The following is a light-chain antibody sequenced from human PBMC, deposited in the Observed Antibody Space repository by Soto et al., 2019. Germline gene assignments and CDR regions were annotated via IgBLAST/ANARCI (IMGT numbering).Light chain of an antibody. CDR1: QSVSSSY. J-gene: IGKJ1*01. Sequence: VSTPSPYTLSLCPEGTTALSNSASQSVSSSYLAWYQQKPGQAPRLLIYGASSRATGIPDRFSGSGSGTDFTLTITRLEPEDFAVYYCQQYGDSPQTFGPGTKVDIK. V-gene: IGKV3-20*01. CDR2: GAS. CDR3: QQYGDSPQT.